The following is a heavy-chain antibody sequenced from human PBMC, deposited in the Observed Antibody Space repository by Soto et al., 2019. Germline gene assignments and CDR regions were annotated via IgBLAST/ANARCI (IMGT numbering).Heavy chain of an antibody. CDR3: ARDQGGYCSGGSCYFHYYGMDV. Sequence: QVQLVQSGAEVKKPGSSVKVSCKASGGTFSSYTISWVRQAPGQGLEWLGRIIPILGIANYAQKFQGRVTITADKSTSTAYMELSSLRSEDTAMYYCARDQGGYCSGGSCYFHYYGMDVWGQGTTVTVSS. CDR1: GGTFSSYT. D-gene: IGHD2-15*01. V-gene: IGHV1-69*08. CDR2: IIPILGIA. J-gene: IGHJ6*02.